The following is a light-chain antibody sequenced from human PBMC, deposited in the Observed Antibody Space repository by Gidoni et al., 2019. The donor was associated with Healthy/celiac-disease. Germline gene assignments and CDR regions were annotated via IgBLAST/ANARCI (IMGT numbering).Light chain of an antibody. V-gene: IGLV1-40*01. CDR3: QSYDSSLSGSVV. CDR2: GNS. J-gene: IGLJ2*01. CDR1: SSNSGAGYD. Sequence: QSVLTQPPSVSGAPGQSVTISCTGSSSNSGAGYDVHWYQQLPGTAPKLLIYGNSNRPSGVPDRFSGSKSGTSASLAITGLQAEDEADYYCQSYDSSLSGSVVFGGGTKLTV.